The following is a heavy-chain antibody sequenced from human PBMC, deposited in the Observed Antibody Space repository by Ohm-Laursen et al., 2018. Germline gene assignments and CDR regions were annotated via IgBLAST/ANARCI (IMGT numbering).Heavy chain of an antibody. D-gene: IGHD6-13*01. CDR1: GFTMRNYW. V-gene: IGHV3-7*01. Sequence: SLRLSCAASGFTMRNYWMSWVRQAPGKGLEWVANIKPDASEEHYVDSVKGRFTISRDNANNSVYLQMNSLRAEDTAVYYCARDPPEDSSWYADYGGQGTLVTVS. CDR3: ARDPPEDSSWYADY. CDR2: IKPDASEE. J-gene: IGHJ4*02.